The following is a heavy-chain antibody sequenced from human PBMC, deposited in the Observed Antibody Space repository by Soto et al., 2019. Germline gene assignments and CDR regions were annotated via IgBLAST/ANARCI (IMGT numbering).Heavy chain of an antibody. CDR3: AKVSCSGGSSYAGWFAS. J-gene: IGHJ5*01. CDR2: FIRVSGPA. CDR1: GGTFSSFT. D-gene: IGHD2-15*01. Sequence: QVQLVQSGAEVKKPGSSVKVSCKASGGTFSSFTISWVRQAPGQWIEWMGGFIRVSGPAHYAQQFQGRVTLTADECANTTYIELSSLRSADPGVYYCAKVSCSGGSSYAGWFASWGQGTLVIVAS. V-gene: IGHV1-69*19.